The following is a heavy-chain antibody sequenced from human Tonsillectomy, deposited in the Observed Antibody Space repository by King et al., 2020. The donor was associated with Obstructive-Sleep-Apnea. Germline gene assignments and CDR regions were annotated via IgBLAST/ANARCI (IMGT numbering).Heavy chain of an antibody. Sequence: QLQESGPGLVKPSETLSLTCTVSGGSISSYYWSWIRQPPGKGLEWIGYIYYSGSTNYNPSLKSRVTISVDTSKNQFSLKLSSVTAADTAVYYCARVLGFCSGCSCYDYYYYGMDVWGQGTTVTVSS. V-gene: IGHV4-59*01. CDR3: ARVLGFCSGCSCYDYYYYGMDV. CDR1: GGSISSYY. J-gene: IGHJ6*02. D-gene: IGHD2-15*01. CDR2: IYYSGST.